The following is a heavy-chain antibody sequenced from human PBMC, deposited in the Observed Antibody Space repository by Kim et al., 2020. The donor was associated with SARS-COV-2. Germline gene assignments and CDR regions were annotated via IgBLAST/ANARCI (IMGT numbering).Heavy chain of an antibody. CDR2: ISWNSGSI. D-gene: IGHD6-19*01. Sequence: GGSLRLSCAASGFTFDDYAMHWVRQAPGKGLEWVSGISWNSGSIGYADSVKGRFTISRDNAKNSLYLQMNSLRAEDTALYYCAKEDLGSGLGYYYYGMD. CDR3: AKEDLGSGLGYYYYGMD. CDR1: GFTFDDYA. J-gene: IGHJ6*01. V-gene: IGHV3-9*01.